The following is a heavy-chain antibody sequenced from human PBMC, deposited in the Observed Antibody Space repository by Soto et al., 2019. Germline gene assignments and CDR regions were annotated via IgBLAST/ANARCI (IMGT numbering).Heavy chain of an antibody. J-gene: IGHJ4*02. Sequence: GGSLRLSCVTSGFTFSPLSMIWVRQAPGKGLEWISYITGSSSTIYYADSVRGRFTVSRDNAKNSVFLQMNSLRDEDTAVYFCARVRGPSLMTWYFDFWGQGTLVTVSS. CDR2: ITGSSSTI. D-gene: IGHD3-16*01. CDR3: ARVRGPSLMTWYFDF. CDR1: GFTFSPLS. V-gene: IGHV3-48*02.